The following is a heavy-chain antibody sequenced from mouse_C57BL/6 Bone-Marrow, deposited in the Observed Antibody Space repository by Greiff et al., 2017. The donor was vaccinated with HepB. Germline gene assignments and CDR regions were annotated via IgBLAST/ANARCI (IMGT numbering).Heavy chain of an antibody. D-gene: IGHD1-1*01. CDR3: TTGDYGSSHYDY. V-gene: IGHV14-4*01. J-gene: IGHJ2*01. CDR1: GFNIKDDY. Sequence: VQLQQSGAELVRPGASVKLSCTASGFNIKDDYMHWVKQRPEQGLEWIGWIDPENGDTEYDSKFKGKATITADTSSNTAYLQLSSLTSEDTAVYYCTTGDYGSSHYDYWGQGTTITVSS. CDR2: IDPENGDT.